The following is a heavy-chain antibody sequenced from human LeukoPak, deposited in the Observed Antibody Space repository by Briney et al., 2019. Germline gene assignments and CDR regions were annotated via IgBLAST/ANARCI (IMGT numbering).Heavy chain of an antibody. CDR1: GGTFSSYA. V-gene: IGHV1-69*01. Sequence: SVKVSCKASGGTFSSYAISWVLQAPGQGLEWMGGIIPIFGTANYAQKFQGRVTITSDESTSTAYMELSSLRSEDTAVYYCARDQYDYGSDPYYFDYWGQGTLVTVSS. J-gene: IGHJ4*02. CDR3: ARDQYDYGSDPYYFDY. CDR2: IIPIFGTA. D-gene: IGHD3-10*01.